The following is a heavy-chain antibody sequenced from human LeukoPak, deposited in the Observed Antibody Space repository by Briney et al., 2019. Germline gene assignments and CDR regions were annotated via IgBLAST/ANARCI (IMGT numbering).Heavy chain of an antibody. CDR1: GYIFTSYW. CDR3: ARRICSNGVCYDDY. V-gene: IGHV5-51*01. J-gene: IGHJ4*02. CDR2: IYPGDSNI. Sequence: GESLKISCKGSGYIFTSYWIAWVRQMAGKSLEWMGIIYPGDSNIRYSPSFQGQVTISADKSISTAYLQWSSLKASDTAMYYCARRICSNGVCYDDYWGQGTLVAVSS. D-gene: IGHD2-8*01.